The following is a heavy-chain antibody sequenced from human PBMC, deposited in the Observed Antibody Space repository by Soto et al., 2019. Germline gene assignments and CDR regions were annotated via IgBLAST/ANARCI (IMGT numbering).Heavy chain of an antibody. CDR3: ARVRYCSGGSCYYYYYYMDV. CDR1: GGSISSSSYY. CDR2: IYYSGST. Sequence: QLQLQESGPGLVKPSETLSLTCTVSGGSISSSSYYWGWIRQPPGKGLEWIGSIYYSGSTYYNPSLKSRGTISVDTSKNQFSLKLSSVTAADTAVYYCARVRYCSGGSCYYYYYYMDVWGKGTTVTVSS. V-gene: IGHV4-39*01. J-gene: IGHJ6*03. D-gene: IGHD2-15*01.